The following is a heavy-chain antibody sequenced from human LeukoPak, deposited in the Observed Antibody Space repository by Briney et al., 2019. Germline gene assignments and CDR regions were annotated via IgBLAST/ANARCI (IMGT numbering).Heavy chain of an antibody. CDR3: ARGDSSSWYVRRLSWFDP. CDR1: GGSFSGYY. J-gene: IGHJ5*02. CDR2: INHSGST. Sequence: PSETLSLTCAVYGGSFSGYYWSWIRQPPGKGLEWIGEINHSGSTNYNPSLKSRVTISVDTSKNQFSLKLSSVTAADTAVYYCARGDSSSWYVRRLSWFDPWGQGTLVTVSS. D-gene: IGHD6-13*01. V-gene: IGHV4-34*01.